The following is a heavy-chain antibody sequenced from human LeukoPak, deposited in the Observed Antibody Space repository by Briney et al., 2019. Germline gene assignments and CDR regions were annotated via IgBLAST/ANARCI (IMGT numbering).Heavy chain of an antibody. D-gene: IGHD3-3*01. Sequence: GRSLRLSCAASGFTFSSYSMNWVRQAPGKGLEWVSSISSSSSYIYYADSVKGRFTISRDNAKNSLYLQMNSLRAEDTAVYYCARDSIFGVASNWFDPWGQGTLVTVSS. V-gene: IGHV3-21*01. CDR3: ARDSIFGVASNWFDP. CDR2: ISSSSSYI. CDR1: GFTFSSYS. J-gene: IGHJ5*02.